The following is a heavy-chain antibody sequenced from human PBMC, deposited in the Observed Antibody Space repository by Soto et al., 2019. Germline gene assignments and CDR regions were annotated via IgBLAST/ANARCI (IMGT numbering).Heavy chain of an antibody. CDR1: GGYFSGYD. CDR3: ARSSPVVTAP. CDR2: INHSGST. Sequence: PSVTMCVTCTVDGGYFSGYDWSWIRQPPGKGLEWIGEINHSGSTNYNPSLKSRITISVDTSKNQFSLKLSSVTAADTAVYYCARSSPVVTAPWGQGTLVTVSS. D-gene: IGHD2-21*02. V-gene: IGHV4-34*09. J-gene: IGHJ5*02.